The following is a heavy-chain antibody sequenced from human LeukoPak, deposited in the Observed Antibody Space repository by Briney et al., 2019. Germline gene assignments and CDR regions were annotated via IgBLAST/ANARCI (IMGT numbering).Heavy chain of an antibody. CDR2: IYSGGST. J-gene: IGHJ4*02. D-gene: IGHD3-16*01. Sequence: GGSLRLSCAASGVTVSSNYMSWVRQAPGKGLEWVSVIYSGGSTYYADSVKRRFTISRDNSKNTLYLQMNSLRAEDTAVYYCARDSYGGVDYWGQGTLVTVSS. V-gene: IGHV3-53*01. CDR3: ARDSYGGVDY. CDR1: GVTVSSNY.